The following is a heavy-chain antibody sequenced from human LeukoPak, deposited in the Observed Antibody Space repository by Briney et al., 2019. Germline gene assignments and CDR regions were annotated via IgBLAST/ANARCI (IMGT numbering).Heavy chain of an antibody. D-gene: IGHD4-23*01. CDR3: ARQVVTPYLPDY. CDR2: ITSSSTTI. J-gene: IGHJ4*02. Sequence: GGSLRLSCAASGFTFSSSTMNWVRQAPGKGLERVSYITSSSTTIYYADSVKGRFTISRDNAKNTLYLQMNSLRAEDTAVYYCARQVVTPYLPDYWGQGTLVTVSS. V-gene: IGHV3-48*01. CDR1: GFTFSSST.